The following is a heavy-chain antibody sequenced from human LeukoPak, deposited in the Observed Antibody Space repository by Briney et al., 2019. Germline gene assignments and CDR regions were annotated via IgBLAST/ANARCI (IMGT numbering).Heavy chain of an antibody. D-gene: IGHD1-26*01. CDR1: GFTLSTYV. Sequence: PGGSLRLSCAASGFTLSTYVMTWVRQAPGKGLEWVSSISRSGDTTYYGDSVKGRFTISRDNSKNTLYLQMSSLRGDDTAIYYCAKLVGATMTSDYWGQGILVTVS. J-gene: IGHJ4*02. V-gene: IGHV3-23*01. CDR3: AKLVGATMTSDY. CDR2: ISRSGDTT.